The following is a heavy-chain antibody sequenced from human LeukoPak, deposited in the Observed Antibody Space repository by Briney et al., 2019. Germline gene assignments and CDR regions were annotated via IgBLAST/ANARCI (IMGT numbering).Heavy chain of an antibody. CDR2: IYYSGST. CDR3: ARVGYCSSTSCRTPFDY. CDR1: GGSISSHY. D-gene: IGHD2-2*01. J-gene: IGHJ4*02. V-gene: IGHV4-59*11. Sequence: PSETLSLTCTVSGGSISSHYWSWIRQPPGKGLEWIGYIYYSGSTNYNPSLKSRVTISVDTSKNQFSLKLSSVTAADTAVYYCARVGYCSSTSCRTPFDYWGQGTLVTVSS.